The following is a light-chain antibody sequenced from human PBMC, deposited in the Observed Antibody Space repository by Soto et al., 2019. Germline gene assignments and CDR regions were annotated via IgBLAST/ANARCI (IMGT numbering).Light chain of an antibody. V-gene: IGKV3-15*01. Sequence: EMVMTQSPATLSVSPGERATLSCRASQSVSSKLAWYQQRPGQAPRLLIYDTSTRATGIPARFSGSGSGTEFTLTISSLQSEDFAVYYCQRYNNWPLTFGGGTKVDIK. J-gene: IGKJ4*01. CDR3: QRYNNWPLT. CDR1: QSVSSK. CDR2: DTS.